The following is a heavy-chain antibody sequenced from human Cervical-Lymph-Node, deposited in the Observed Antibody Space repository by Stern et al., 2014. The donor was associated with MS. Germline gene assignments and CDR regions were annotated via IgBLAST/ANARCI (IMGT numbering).Heavy chain of an antibody. D-gene: IGHD3-22*01. J-gene: IGHJ4*02. CDR2: IIPICGTA. V-gene: IGHV1-69*01. Sequence: QVQLVQSGAEVKKPWSSVKVSCKASGGTLTSYAISWVRQSPGQVLEWMGGIIPICGTAHYAQRFQGRVTITADESTSTVYMDLSSLRSEDTATYYCATVGDHYDSRGYYYGHWGQGTQVTVSS. CDR3: ATVGDHYDSRGYYYGH. CDR1: GGTLTSYA.